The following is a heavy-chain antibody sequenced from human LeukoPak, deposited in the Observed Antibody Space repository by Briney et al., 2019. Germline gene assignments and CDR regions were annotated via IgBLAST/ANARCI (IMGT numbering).Heavy chain of an antibody. V-gene: IGHV3-30*18. CDR1: GFTFSSYG. CDR2: ISYDGSNK. D-gene: IGHD3-22*01. Sequence: GGSLRLSCAASGFTFSSYGMHWVRQAPGKGLEWVAVISYDGSNKYYADSVKGRFTISRDNSKNTLYLQMNSLRAEDTAVYYCAKDYLGYYDSSGYYYYYYGMDVWGQGTTVTVSS. CDR3: AKDYLGYYDSSGYYYYYYGMDV. J-gene: IGHJ6*02.